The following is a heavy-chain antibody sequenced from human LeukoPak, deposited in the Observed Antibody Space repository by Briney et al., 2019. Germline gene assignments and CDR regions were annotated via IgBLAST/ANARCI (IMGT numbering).Heavy chain of an antibody. CDR1: GFTFSSYA. J-gene: IGHJ4*02. Sequence: GGSLRLSCAASGFTFSSYAMHWVRQAPGKGLEWVAVISYDGSNKYYADSVRGRFTISRDNSKNTLYLQMNSLRAEDTAVYYCAKDQYYYGSGSYYDYWGQGSLVTVSA. CDR3: AKDQYYYGSGSYYDY. D-gene: IGHD3-10*01. V-gene: IGHV3-30-3*01. CDR2: ISYDGSNK.